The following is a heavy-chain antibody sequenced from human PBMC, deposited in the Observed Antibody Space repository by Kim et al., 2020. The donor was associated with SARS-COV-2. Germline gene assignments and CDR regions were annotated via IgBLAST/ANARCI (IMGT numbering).Heavy chain of an antibody. J-gene: IGHJ4*02. D-gene: IGHD3-3*01. CDR2: VYYSGTT. CDR3: ARDTSVTIGVFDS. CDR1: GGSVNNDCYH. Sequence: SETLSLTCTVSGGSVNNDCYHWTWIRQSPGKGLEWIGYVYYSGTTYYNPSLKSRVTISVDASKSQVSLKLSFVTAADTAMYYCARDTSVTIGVFDSWGLG. V-gene: IGHV4-61*01.